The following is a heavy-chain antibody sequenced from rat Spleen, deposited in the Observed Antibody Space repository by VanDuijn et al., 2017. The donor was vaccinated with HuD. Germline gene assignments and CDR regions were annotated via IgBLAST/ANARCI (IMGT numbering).Heavy chain of an antibody. CDR1: GFTFSDYY. CDR3: ERSHYGYTDYFDY. D-gene: IGHD1-4*01. Sequence: EVQLVESDGGLVQPGKSLKLSCAASGFTFSDYYMAWVRQAPTKGLEWVATISYGDRSGHSSTYYRDSVKGRFTISRDNAKSTLSLQMDSLRSEDTAPYYWERSHYGYTDYFDYWGQGVMGTVSS. V-gene: IGHV5-29*01. CDR2: ISYGDRSGHSST. J-gene: IGHJ2*01.